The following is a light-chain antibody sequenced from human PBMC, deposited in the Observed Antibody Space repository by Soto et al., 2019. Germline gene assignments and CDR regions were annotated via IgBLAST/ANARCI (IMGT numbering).Light chain of an antibody. CDR2: DAS. J-gene: IGKJ1*01. V-gene: IGKV1-5*01. CDR1: QRIDRY. CDR3: QQYKDGAWT. Sequence: DIPLTQSPSTLSASVGDRVTVTCRASQRIDRYLAWYQQKPGKAPKLLVYDASTLEGGVPSSFSGSGSATEFILTISSLQPDDFATYYCQQYKDGAWTFCQGTRVEIK.